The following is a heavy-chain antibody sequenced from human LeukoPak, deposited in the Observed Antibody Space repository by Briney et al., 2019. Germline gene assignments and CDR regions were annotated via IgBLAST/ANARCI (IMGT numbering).Heavy chain of an antibody. V-gene: IGHV4-59*01. CDR3: ARRHGDLRVIDV. J-gene: IGHJ6*02. CDR2: IYYSGST. D-gene: IGHD4-17*01. CDR1: GGSISSYY. Sequence: SETLSLTCTVSGGSISSYYWSWIRQPPGKGLEWIGYIYYSGSTNYNPSLKSRVTISVDTSKNQFSLKLSSVTAADTAVYYCARRHGDLRVIDVWGQGTTVTVSS.